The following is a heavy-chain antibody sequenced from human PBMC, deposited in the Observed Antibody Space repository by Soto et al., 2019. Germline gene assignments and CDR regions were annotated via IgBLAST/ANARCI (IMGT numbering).Heavy chain of an antibody. CDR3: ARASRGWFYFES. CDR2: IFPGDSEA. J-gene: IGHJ4*02. V-gene: IGHV5-51*01. CDR1: GYSFRNYW. Sequence: PGESLKISCNVSGYSFRNYWIAWVRQMPGKGLEWVGIIFPGDSEARYSPSFQGQVTISVDASITTAYLQWSSLKASDTAMYYCARASRGWFYFESWGQGTPVTVSS. D-gene: IGHD6-19*01.